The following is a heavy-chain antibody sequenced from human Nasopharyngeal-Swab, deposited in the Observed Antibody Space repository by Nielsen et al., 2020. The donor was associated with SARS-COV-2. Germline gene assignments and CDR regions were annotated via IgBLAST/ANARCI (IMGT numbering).Heavy chain of an antibody. Sequence: SLKISCAASGFSFGDYAMHWVRQAPGKGLEWVSGINWNSGSIGYADSVKGRFTISRDNAKNSLYLQMNSLRADDTALYYCAKASSYFYGSGSSFGAFDIWGQGTMVIVSS. CDR2: INWNSGSI. J-gene: IGHJ3*02. D-gene: IGHD3-10*01. V-gene: IGHV3-9*01. CDR1: GFSFGDYA. CDR3: AKASSYFYGSGSSFGAFDI.